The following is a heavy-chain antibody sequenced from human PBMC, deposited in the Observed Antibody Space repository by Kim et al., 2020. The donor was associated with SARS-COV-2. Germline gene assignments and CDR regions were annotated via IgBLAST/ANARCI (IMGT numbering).Heavy chain of an antibody. CDR2: IYPGDYDT. J-gene: IGHJ4*02. D-gene: IGHD5-12*01. Sequence: GESLKISCKGSGYSFTSYWIGWVRQMPGKCLEWMGIIYPGDYDTRYSPSFQGQVTITADKSISTAYLQWSSLKASDTAMYYCARNPRYSGYPWGYWSQGTLVTVSS. V-gene: IGHV5-51*01. CDR1: GYSFTSYW. CDR3: ARNPRYSGYPWGY.